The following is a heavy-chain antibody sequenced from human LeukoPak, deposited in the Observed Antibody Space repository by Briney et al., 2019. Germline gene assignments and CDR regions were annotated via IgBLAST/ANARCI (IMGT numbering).Heavy chain of an antibody. Sequence: GGSLRLSCAASGFTVSSNYMTWVRQAPGKGMEWVSVIYSGGSTYYADSVKGRFTISRDNSKNKLYLQMNSLRAEDTAVYYCASGITGTNNWFDPWGQGTLVTVSS. CDR1: GFTVSSNY. CDR3: ASGITGTNNWFDP. D-gene: IGHD1-20*01. V-gene: IGHV3-66*02. J-gene: IGHJ5*02. CDR2: IYSGGST.